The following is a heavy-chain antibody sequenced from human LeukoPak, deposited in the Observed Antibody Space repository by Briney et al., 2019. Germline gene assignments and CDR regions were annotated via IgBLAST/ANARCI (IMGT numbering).Heavy chain of an antibody. CDR1: GYTFSGYY. J-gene: IGHJ4*02. D-gene: IGHD5-24*01. CDR2: INPNGGVT. V-gene: IGHV1-2*02. CDR3: ARDGGDGYNFYY. Sequence: ASVKVSCKASGYTFSGYYMHWLRQAPGQGLEWMGWINPNGGVTNYAQKFQGRVTMTSDTSISTAYMELSRLRSDDTAVYYCARDGGDGYNFYYWGQGTLVTVSS.